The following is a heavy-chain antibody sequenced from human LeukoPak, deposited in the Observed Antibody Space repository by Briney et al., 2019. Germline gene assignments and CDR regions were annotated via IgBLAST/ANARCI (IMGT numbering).Heavy chain of an antibody. CDR2: INYSGNT. CDR3: ARSLSTTGLR. J-gene: IGHJ4*02. V-gene: IGHV4-39*01. Sequence: SETLSLTCTVSGGSVSSSDYYWGWIRQPPGKGLEWIGSINYSGNTYYNPSLKNRVTISVDRSKNQFSLKLSSVTAADTAVYYCARSLSTTGLRWGQGTLVTVSS. CDR1: GGSVSSSDYY. D-gene: IGHD1-1*01.